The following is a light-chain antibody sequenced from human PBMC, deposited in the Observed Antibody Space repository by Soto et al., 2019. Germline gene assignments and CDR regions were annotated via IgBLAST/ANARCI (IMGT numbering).Light chain of an antibody. CDR1: QDITNC. V-gene: IGKV1-33*01. J-gene: IGKJ3*01. CDR2: DAS. Sequence: DIQMTQSPSSLSASVGGRVSITCQASQDITNCLNWYQQKPGIAPKLLICDASNLETGVPSSFSGSGSGTDFTFPISSLQPEDIATYYCQQYSGYSLFTFGPGTIVDIK. CDR3: QQYSGYSLFT.